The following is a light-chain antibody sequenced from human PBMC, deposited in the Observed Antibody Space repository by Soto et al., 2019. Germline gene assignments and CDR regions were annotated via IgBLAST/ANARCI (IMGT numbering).Light chain of an antibody. V-gene: IGKV3-20*01. J-gene: IGKJ1*01. Sequence: EIVLTQSPGTLSLSPGERTPLFFSSSQSFTTSQLAWYQQRPGQAPRVLIFGASRRATGIPDRFSGSGSGTDFTLTISRLEPEDSAVYYCQQYASSPRTFGQGTKVDI. CDR2: GAS. CDR3: QQYASSPRT. CDR1: QSFTTSQ.